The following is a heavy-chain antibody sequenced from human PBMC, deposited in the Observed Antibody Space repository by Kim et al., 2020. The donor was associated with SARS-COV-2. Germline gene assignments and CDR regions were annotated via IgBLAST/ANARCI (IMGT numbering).Heavy chain of an antibody. J-gene: IGHJ4*02. CDR2: INPNSGGT. Sequence: ASVKVSCKASGYTFTGYYMHWVRQAPGQGLEWMGWINPNSGGTNYAQKFQGRVTMTRDTSISTAYMELSRLRSDDTAVYYCARVDTAMVGLDYFDYWGQGTLVTVSS. V-gene: IGHV1-2*02. CDR1: GYTFTGYY. D-gene: IGHD5-18*01. CDR3: ARVDTAMVGLDYFDY.